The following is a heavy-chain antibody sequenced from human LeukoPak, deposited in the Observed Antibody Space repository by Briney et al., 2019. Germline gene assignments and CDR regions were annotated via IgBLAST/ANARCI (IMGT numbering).Heavy chain of an antibody. CDR2: IYSSGST. V-gene: IGHV4-59*01. J-gene: IGHJ4*02. CDR3: ARASPHFDY. CDR1: AGSINNYY. Sequence: SETLSLTCSVSAGSINNYYWSWIRQPPGKGLEWVGYIYSSGSTNYNPSLKSRVTISLDTSKNQFSLKLSSVTAADTAVYYCARASPHFDYWGQGTLVTVSS.